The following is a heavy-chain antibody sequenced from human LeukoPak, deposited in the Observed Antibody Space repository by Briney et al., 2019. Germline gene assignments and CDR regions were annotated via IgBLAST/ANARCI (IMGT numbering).Heavy chain of an antibody. J-gene: IGHJ4*02. CDR3: AKDPQWLVRGAFDY. CDR1: GFTFSSYA. D-gene: IGHD6-19*01. V-gene: IGHV3-23*01. CDR2: ISGSGGST. Sequence: PGGSLSLSCAASGFTFSSYAMSWVRQAPGKGLEWVSAISGSGGSTYYADSVKGRFTISRDNSKNTLYLQMNSLRAEDTAVYYCAKDPQWLVRGAFDYWGQGTLVTVSS.